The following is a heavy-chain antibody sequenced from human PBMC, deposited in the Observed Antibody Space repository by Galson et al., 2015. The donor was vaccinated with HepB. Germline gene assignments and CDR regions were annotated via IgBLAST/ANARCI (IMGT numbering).Heavy chain of an antibody. CDR2: IWYDGSNK. Sequence: SLRLSCAASGFTFSSYGMHWVRQAPGKGLEWVAVIWYDGSNKYYADSVKGRFTISRDNSKNTLYLQMNSLRAEDTAVYYCARGEYSGYENYYYYMDVWGKGTTVTVSS. CDR1: GFTFSSYG. CDR3: ARGEYSGYENYYYYMDV. J-gene: IGHJ6*03. V-gene: IGHV3-33*01. D-gene: IGHD5-12*01.